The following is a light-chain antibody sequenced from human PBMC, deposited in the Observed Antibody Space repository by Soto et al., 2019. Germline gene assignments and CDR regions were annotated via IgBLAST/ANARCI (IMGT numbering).Light chain of an antibody. Sequence: ESVLSQSPGTLSLSPGERATLSCRASQSVSSNYLAWFQQKPGQAPRLLIYAASSRATGIPDRFRGSGSGTDFALTISSLEPEDFAVYYCQQYGDSQWTFGQGTKVEI. CDR2: AAS. CDR1: QSVSSNY. V-gene: IGKV3-20*01. CDR3: QQYGDSQWT. J-gene: IGKJ1*01.